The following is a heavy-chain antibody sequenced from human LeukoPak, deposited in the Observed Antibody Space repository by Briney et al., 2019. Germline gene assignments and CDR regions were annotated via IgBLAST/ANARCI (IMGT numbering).Heavy chain of an antibody. CDR2: ISGDGTTT. CDR1: GFTFNNYP. CDR3: ARGFYDSNGYYFAYTYFDY. D-gene: IGHD3-22*01. V-gene: IGHV3-64*01. J-gene: IGHJ4*02. Sequence: GGSLRLSCTASGFTFNNYPIHWVRQAPGKGLQYVSVISGDGTTTYYANSVRGRFTIPRDNSNNTVYLQMASLRAEDMAVYYCARGFYDSNGYYFAYTYFDYWGQGTLVTVSS.